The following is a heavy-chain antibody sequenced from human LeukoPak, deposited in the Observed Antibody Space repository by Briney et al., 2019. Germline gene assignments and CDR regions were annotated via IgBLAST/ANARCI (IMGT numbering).Heavy chain of an antibody. CDR3: ATMHGYFDY. CDR2: ITGDGTTT. Sequence: GGSLRLSCEASGLTFSNYGMSWVRQAPGKGLEGVSEITGDGTTTYYADSAKGRFTISRDNSKNLLYLQMSSLRADDTAGYYCATMHGYFDYWGQGALVPVSS. CDR1: GLTFSNYG. J-gene: IGHJ4*02. V-gene: IGHV3-23*01.